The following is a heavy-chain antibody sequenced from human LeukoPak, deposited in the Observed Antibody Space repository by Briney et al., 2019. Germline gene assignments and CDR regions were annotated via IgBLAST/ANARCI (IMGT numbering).Heavy chain of an antibody. Sequence: PGGSLRLSCAASGFTFSSYSMNWVRQAPGKGLEWVSSISSSSSYIYYADSVKGRFTISRDNAKNSLYLQMNSLRAEDTAVYYCARDANNYYDSAAPRMDVWGQGTTVTVSS. V-gene: IGHV3-21*01. J-gene: IGHJ6*02. CDR2: ISSSSSYI. CDR1: GFTFSSYS. D-gene: IGHD3-22*01. CDR3: ARDANNYYDSAAPRMDV.